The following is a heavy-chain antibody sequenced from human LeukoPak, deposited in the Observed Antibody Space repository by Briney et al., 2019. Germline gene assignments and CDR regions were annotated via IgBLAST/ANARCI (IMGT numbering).Heavy chain of an antibody. J-gene: IGHJ4*02. D-gene: IGHD6-19*01. CDR1: GFTFSSYA. CDR2: ISGSGGST. Sequence: PGESLTLSCPASGFTFSSYAMSWVSHAPEKRLEWVSAISGSGGSTDYADSVKGWFTISRDNSKNTLYLQMDSLRAEDTAVYYCAKAGQWLARIDFDYWGQGTLVTVSS. CDR3: AKAGQWLARIDFDY. V-gene: IGHV3-23*01.